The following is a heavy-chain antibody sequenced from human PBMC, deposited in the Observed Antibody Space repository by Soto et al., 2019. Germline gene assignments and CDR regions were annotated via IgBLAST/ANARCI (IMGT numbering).Heavy chain of an antibody. CDR2: ISGSGGST. CDR3: AKFALSSVPYSWNPSWYFDY. Sequence: GGSLRLSCAASGFTFSSYAMSWVRQAPGKGLEWVSAISGSGGSTYYADSVKGRFTISRDNSKNTLYLQMNSLRAEDTAVYYCAKFALSSVPYSWNPSWYFDYWGQGTLVTVSS. V-gene: IGHV3-23*01. J-gene: IGHJ4*02. D-gene: IGHD1-20*01. CDR1: GFTFSSYA.